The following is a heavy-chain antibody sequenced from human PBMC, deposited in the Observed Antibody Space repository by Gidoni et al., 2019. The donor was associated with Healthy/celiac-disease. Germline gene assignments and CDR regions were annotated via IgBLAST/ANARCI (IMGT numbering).Heavy chain of an antibody. CDR2: ISSSSSYI. V-gene: IGHV3-21*01. D-gene: IGHD6-13*01. CDR1: GFTFSSYS. Sequence: EVQLVESGGGLVKPGGSLRLSCAASGFTFSSYSMNWVRQAPGKGLEWVSSISSSSSYIYYADSVKGRFTISRDNAKNSLYLQMNSLRAEDTAVYYCAILGAIAAAYDAFDIWGQGTMVTVSS. CDR3: AILGAIAAAYDAFDI. J-gene: IGHJ3*02.